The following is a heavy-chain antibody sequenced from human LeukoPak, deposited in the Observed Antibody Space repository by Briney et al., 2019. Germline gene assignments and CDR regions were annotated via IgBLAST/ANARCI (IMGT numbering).Heavy chain of an antibody. D-gene: IGHD6-13*01. J-gene: IGHJ4*02. CDR1: GYTFTSYP. Sequence: ASVKVSCKASGYTFTSYPMHWVRQAPGQRLEWMGWMNAGNGNTKHSQKFQGRVTITWDTSASTAYMELSSLTSEDTAVYYCARTGSSTYDCWGQGTLVTVSS. CDR2: MNAGNGNT. V-gene: IGHV1-3*01. CDR3: ARTGSSTYDC.